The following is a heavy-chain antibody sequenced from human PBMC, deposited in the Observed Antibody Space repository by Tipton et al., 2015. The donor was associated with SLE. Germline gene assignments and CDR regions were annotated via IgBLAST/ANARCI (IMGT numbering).Heavy chain of an antibody. CDR2: IYYSGST. J-gene: IGHJ5*02. CDR1: GGSISSYY. D-gene: IGHD3-3*01. CDR3: ARAPTPYLEWLSMGWFDP. V-gene: IGHV4-59*08. Sequence: TLSLTCTVSGGSISSYYWSWIRQPPGKGLEWIGYIYYSGSTNYNPSLRSRVTISVDTSKNQFSLKLSSVTAANTAVYYCARAPTPYLEWLSMGWFDPWGQGTLVTVSS.